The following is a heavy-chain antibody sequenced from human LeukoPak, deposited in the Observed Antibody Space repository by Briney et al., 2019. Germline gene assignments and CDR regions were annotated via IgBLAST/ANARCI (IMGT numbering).Heavy chain of an antibody. CDR2: ISYDGSNK. Sequence: GGSLRLSCAASGFTFSSYAMHWVRQAPGKGLEWVAVISYDGSNKYYADSVKGRFTISRDNSENTLYLQMNSLRAEDTAVYYCARGSHYYDSSQGAFDIWGQGTMVTVSS. V-gene: IGHV3-30*04. D-gene: IGHD3-22*01. CDR1: GFTFSSYA. CDR3: ARGSHYYDSSQGAFDI. J-gene: IGHJ3*02.